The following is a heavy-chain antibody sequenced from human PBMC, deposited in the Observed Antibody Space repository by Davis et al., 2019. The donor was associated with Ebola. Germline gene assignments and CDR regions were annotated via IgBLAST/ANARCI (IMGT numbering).Heavy chain of an antibody. CDR3: ARDSTTTRLGYYGMDV. V-gene: IGHV3-30-3*01. D-gene: IGHD1-1*01. CDR1: GFTFSSYA. CDR2: ISYDGSNK. Sequence: GESLKISCAASGFTFSSYAMHWVRQAPGKGLEWVAVISYDGSNKYYADSVKGRFTISRDNSKNTLYLQMNSLRAEDTAVYYCARDSTTTRLGYYGMDVWGQGTTVTVSS. J-gene: IGHJ6*02.